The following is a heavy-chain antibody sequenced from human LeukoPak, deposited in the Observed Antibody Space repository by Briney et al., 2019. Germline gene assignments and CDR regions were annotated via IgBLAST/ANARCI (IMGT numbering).Heavy chain of an antibody. CDR2: INPNSGGT. D-gene: IGHD3-3*01. V-gene: IGHV1-2*06. CDR1: GYTFTGYY. J-gene: IGHJ5*02. CDR3: ARGRNYDFWSGYYLPKAFDP. Sequence: GXSVKVSCKASGYTFTGYYMHWVRQAPGQGLEWMGRINPNSGGTNYAQKFQGRVTMTRDTSISTAYMELSRLRSDDTAVYYCARGRNYDFWSGYYLPKAFDPWGQGTLVTVSS.